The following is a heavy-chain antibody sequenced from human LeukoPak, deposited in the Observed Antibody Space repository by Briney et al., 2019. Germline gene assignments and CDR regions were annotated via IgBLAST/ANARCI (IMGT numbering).Heavy chain of an antibody. J-gene: IGHJ4*02. D-gene: IGHD6-13*01. CDR1: GYTFTSYG. CDR3: ARVPIPKERWYVDY. Sequence: ASVKVSCKASGYTFTSYGISWVRQAPGQGLEWMGWISAYNGNTNYAQKLQGRVTMTTDTSTSTAYMELRSLRSDDTAVYYCARVPIPKERWYVDYWGQGTLVTVSS. CDR2: ISAYNGNT. V-gene: IGHV1-18*01.